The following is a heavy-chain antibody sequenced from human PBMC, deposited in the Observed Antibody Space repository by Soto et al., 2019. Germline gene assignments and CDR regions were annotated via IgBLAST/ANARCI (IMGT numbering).Heavy chain of an antibody. CDR3: ATTVYYYDTSGLY. D-gene: IGHD3-22*01. CDR1: GFPIDDYA. J-gene: IGHJ4*02. V-gene: IGHV3-9*01. CDR2: ISCSSDTI. Sequence: PGGSLRLSCAASGFPIDDYAMHWVRPVPGKGLEWVSGISCSSDTIYYADSVKGRFTISRDNAKNSLYLQMNSLRDEDTAVYYCATTVYYYDTSGLYWGQGTRVTVSS.